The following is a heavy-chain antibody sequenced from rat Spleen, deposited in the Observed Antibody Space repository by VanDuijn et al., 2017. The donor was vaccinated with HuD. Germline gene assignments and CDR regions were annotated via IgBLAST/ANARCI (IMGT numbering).Heavy chain of an antibody. CDR2: INYDGRST. V-gene: IGHV5-29*01. Sequence: EVQLVESDGGLVQPGRSLKLSCAASGFIFSDHYVAWVRQTPTKGLEWVATINYDGRSTFYRDSVRARFTISRDNTKSTLYLQMDSLRSEDTATYYCARETGYNSYFDYWGQGVMVTVSS. J-gene: IGHJ2*01. CDR3: ARETGYNSYFDY. D-gene: IGHD1-4*01. CDR1: GFIFSDHY.